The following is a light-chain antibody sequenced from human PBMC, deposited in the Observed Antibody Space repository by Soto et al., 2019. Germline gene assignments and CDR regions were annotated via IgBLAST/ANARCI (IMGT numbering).Light chain of an antibody. V-gene: IGKV3-15*01. CDR2: GAS. CDR1: QSVSSN. Sequence: EIVMTQSPATLSVSPGERATLSCRASQSVSSNLAWYQQKPGQAPRLLIYGASTRATGIPARFSGSGSGTKFTLTISSLQSEDFAVYYCQQYNNWPPAFGQGTNLEIK. J-gene: IGKJ2*01. CDR3: QQYNNWPPA.